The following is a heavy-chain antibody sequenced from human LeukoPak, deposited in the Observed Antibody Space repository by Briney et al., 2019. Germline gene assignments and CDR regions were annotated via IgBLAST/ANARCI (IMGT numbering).Heavy chain of an antibody. Sequence: PGGSLRLSCAASGFTFSSYGMHWVRQAPGKGLEWVAVISYDGSNKYYADSVKGRFTISRDNSKNTLYLQMNSLRAEDTVVYYCAKSNREDIVVVPAALRDYYFDYWGQGTLVTVSS. V-gene: IGHV3-30*18. CDR1: GFTFSSYG. D-gene: IGHD2-2*01. CDR3: AKSNREDIVVVPAALRDYYFDY. CDR2: ISYDGSNK. J-gene: IGHJ4*02.